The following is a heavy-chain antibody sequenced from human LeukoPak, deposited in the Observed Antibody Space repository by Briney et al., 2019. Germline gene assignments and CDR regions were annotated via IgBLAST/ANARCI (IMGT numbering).Heavy chain of an antibody. V-gene: IGHV4-30-4*08. CDR1: GGSISSGGYY. D-gene: IGHD1-14*01. CDR3: ARAEVYWFDP. CDR2: IYYSGST. Sequence: SQTLSLTCTVSGGSISSGGYYWSWIRQHPGKGLEWIGCIYYSGSTYYNPSLQSRVTMSVDTSRNQFSLKLNSVTAADTAVYYCARAEVYWFDPWGQGTLVTVSS. J-gene: IGHJ5*02.